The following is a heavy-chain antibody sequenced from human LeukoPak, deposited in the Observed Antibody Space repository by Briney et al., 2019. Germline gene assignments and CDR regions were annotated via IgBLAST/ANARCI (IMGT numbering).Heavy chain of an antibody. CDR2: IFYSGST. D-gene: IGHD5-12*01. Sequence: PSETLSLTCTVSGDSISHYYWSWIRQPPGKGLEWIGYIFYSGSTNYNPSLKSRVIISVDTSRNQFSLKLTSVTAADTAVYYCARNRVATIYGNFDHWGQGTLVTVSS. CDR1: GDSISHYY. J-gene: IGHJ4*02. V-gene: IGHV4-59*01. CDR3: ARNRVATIYGNFDH.